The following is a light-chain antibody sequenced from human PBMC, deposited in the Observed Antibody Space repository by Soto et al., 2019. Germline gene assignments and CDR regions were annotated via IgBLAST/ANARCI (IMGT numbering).Light chain of an antibody. J-gene: IGLJ1*01. CDR3: FSYTRSTAYV. V-gene: IGLV2-14*01. CDR2: EVS. Sequence: QSVLTQPASVSGSPGQSITISCTGTSSDVGGYKYVSWYQLHPGKAPKLMIYEVSNRPSGISNRFSASKSGNTASLTISGLQAEEEADYYCFSYTRSTAYVFGTGTKV. CDR1: SSDVGGYKY.